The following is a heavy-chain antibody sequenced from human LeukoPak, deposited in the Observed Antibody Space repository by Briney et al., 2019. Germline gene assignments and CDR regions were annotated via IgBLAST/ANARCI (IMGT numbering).Heavy chain of an antibody. CDR3: ARGDGYNFYPFDY. CDR2: IYQSGST. D-gene: IGHD5-24*01. Sequence: PSETLSLTCAVSGYSISSGYYWGWIRQPPGKGLEWIGSIYQSGSTYYNLSLKSRVTISVDTSKNQFSLKLSSVTAADTAVYYCARGDGYNFYPFDYWGQGTLVTVSS. CDR1: GYSISSGYY. V-gene: IGHV4-38-2*01. J-gene: IGHJ4*02.